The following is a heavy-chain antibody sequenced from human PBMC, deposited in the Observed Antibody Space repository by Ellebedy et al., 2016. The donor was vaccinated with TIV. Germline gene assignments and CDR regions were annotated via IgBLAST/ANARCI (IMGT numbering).Heavy chain of an antibody. CDR2: IYPGDSNT. V-gene: IGHV5-51*01. CDR3: VRHGDSYVDY. Sequence: GESLKISCKGSGYSFTTYWIGWVRQMPGKDLEWMGIIYPGDSNTSYSPSLQGQVTISADKSISTAYLQWSSLKASDTAIYYCVRHGDSYVDYWGQGTLVTVSS. D-gene: IGHD5-18*01. J-gene: IGHJ4*02. CDR1: GYSFTTYW.